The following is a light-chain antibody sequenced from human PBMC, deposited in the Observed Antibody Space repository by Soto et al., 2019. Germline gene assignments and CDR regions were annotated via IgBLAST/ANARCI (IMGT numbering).Light chain of an antibody. V-gene: IGKV1-39*01. CDR1: ETISHY. CDR2: SAS. Sequence: IHMTQSPSALSASVGDRVTISFRAIETISHYLNWYQQKPGKAPKLLIYSASKLQSGVPARFSGSGSGTDFTLTITSLQSEDFATYYCQQSSSTPLTFGGGTKVDI. CDR3: QQSSSTPLT. J-gene: IGKJ4*01.